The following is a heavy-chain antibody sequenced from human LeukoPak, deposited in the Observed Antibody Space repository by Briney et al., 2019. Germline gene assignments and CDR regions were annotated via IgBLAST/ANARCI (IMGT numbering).Heavy chain of an antibody. D-gene: IGHD2-2*02. CDR2: IYYSGST. V-gene: IGHV4-59*08. CDR3: ARQRRYCSSTSCYRVFVRKVDAFDI. CDR1: GGSISSYY. Sequence: PSETLSLTCTVSGGSISSYYWSWIRQPPGKGLEWIGYIYYSGSTNYNPSLKSRVTISVDTSKNQFSLKLSSVTAADTAVYYCARQRRYCSSTSCYRVFVRKVDAFDIWGQGTMVTVSS. J-gene: IGHJ3*02.